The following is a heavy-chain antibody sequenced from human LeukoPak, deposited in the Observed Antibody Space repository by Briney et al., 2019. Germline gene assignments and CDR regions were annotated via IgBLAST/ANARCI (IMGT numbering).Heavy chain of an antibody. CDR2: IYHSGGT. CDR1: GGSISSSTNW. J-gene: IGHJ4*02. Sequence: PSGTLSLTCAVSGGSISSSTNWWSWVRQPPGKGLEWIGEIYHSGGTNYNPSLKSRITISVDKSQNQFSLKVNSLTAADTAVYYCARSEAVTALPTHPFDYWGQGTLVTVSS. CDR3: ARSEAVTALPTHPFDY. V-gene: IGHV4-4*02. D-gene: IGHD2-21*02.